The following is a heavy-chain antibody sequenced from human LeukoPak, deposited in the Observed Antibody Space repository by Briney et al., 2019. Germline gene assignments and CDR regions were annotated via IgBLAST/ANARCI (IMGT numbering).Heavy chain of an antibody. V-gene: IGHV4-39*07. CDR1: GGSISSSSYY. CDR3: ARELRGYSYGY. D-gene: IGHD5-18*01. CDR2: IYYSGST. Sequence: SETLSLTCTVSGGSISSSSYYWGWIRQPPGKGLEWIGSIYYSGSTYYNPSLKSRVTISVDTSKNQFSLKLSSVTAADTAVYYCARELRGYSYGYWGQGTLVTVSS. J-gene: IGHJ4*02.